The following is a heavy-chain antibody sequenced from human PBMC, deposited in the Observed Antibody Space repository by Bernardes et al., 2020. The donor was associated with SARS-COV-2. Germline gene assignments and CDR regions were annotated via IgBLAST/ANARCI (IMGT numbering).Heavy chain of an antibody. CDR3: ARDGSQPIFDC. J-gene: IGHJ4*02. CDR2: ISSSGSAI. Sequence: GGSLRLSCAASGPTFSSDSMNWVRQVPGKGLEWVSYISSSGSAIYHADSAKGRFTISRDNAKNSLYLQMNGLRAEDTTVYYCARDGSQPIFDCWGQGTLVTVSS. V-gene: IGHV3-48*01. CDR1: GPTFSSDS.